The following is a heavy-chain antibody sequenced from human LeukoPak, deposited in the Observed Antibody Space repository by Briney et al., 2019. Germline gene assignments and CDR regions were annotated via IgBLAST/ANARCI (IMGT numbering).Heavy chain of an antibody. CDR1: GFTFSNAW. V-gene: IGHV3-21*01. CDR3: ARGRFHPVDTAVVTLSYYSYYMEV. Sequence: GGSLRLSCAASGFTFSNAWMSWVRQAPGKGLEWVSSISGSSSYIYYADSVKGRFTISRDNAKNSLYLQVNSLRAEDTAVYYCARGRFHPVDTAVVTLSYYSYYMEVWGKGTTVTVSS. CDR2: ISGSSSYI. J-gene: IGHJ6*03. D-gene: IGHD5-18*01.